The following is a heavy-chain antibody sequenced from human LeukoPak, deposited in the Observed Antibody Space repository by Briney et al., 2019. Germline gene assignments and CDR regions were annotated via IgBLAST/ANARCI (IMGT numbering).Heavy chain of an antibody. J-gene: IGHJ3*02. CDR3: ASSVTPRASDAFDI. D-gene: IGHD4-11*01. Sequence: GASVKVSCKASGYTFTSYDINWVRQATGQGLEWMGWMNPNSGNTGYAQKFQGRVTITRNTSISTAYMELSSLRSEDTAVYYCASSVTPRASDAFDIWGQGTMVTVSS. CDR2: MNPNSGNT. CDR1: GYTFTSYD. V-gene: IGHV1-8*01.